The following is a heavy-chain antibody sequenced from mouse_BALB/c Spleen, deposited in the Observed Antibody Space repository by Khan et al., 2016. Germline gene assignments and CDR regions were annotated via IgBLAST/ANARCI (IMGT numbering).Heavy chain of an antibody. Sequence: EVELVESGGGLVQPGGSLKLSCAASGFTFSSYGMSWVRQTPDKRLELVATINSNGGSTYYPDSVKGRFTISRDNAKNTLYLQMSSLKSEDTAMYYCAREGYCYHDFDYWGQGTTLTVSS. CDR3: AREGYCYHDFDY. J-gene: IGHJ2*01. CDR2: INSNGGST. V-gene: IGHV5-6-3*01. CDR1: GFTFSSYG. D-gene: IGHD1-2*01.